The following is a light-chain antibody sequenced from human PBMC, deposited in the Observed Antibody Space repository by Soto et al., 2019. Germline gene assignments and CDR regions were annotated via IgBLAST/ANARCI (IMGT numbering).Light chain of an antibody. CDR1: QSVSNNY. CDR3: QQYGTSPFT. CDR2: GAS. J-gene: IGKJ3*01. V-gene: IGKV3-20*01. Sequence: EIVLTQSPGTLSLSPGERATLSCRASQSVSNNYLAWYQQKPGQAPRLLISGASNRATGIPDRFSGSGSGTVFTLAISRLEPEDFAVYYCQQYGTSPFTFGPGTKVDLK.